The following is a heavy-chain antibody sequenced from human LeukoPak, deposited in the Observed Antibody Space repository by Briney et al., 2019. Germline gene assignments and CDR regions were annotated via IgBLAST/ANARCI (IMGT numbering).Heavy chain of an antibody. V-gene: IGHV3-30*02. CDR1: GFTFGSYG. Sequence: GGSLRLSCAASGFTFGSYGMHWVRQAPGKGLEWVASISYDGSNEYYGDSVKGRFSVSRDNSKNTLYLHMNSLRAEDTAVYYCAKDGGPVEMATGVFDYWGQGTLVTVSS. CDR2: ISYDGSNE. D-gene: IGHD5-24*01. CDR3: AKDGGPVEMATGVFDY. J-gene: IGHJ4*02.